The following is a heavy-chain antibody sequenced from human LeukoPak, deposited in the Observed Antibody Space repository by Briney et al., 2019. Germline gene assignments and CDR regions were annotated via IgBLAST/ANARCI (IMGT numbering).Heavy chain of an antibody. CDR1: GYTFTGYY. J-gene: IGHJ6*03. D-gene: IGHD5-12*01. V-gene: IGHV1-2*02. CDR2: INPNSGGT. CDR3: ARGAPKRSGYSGYDYVYYYYYMDV. Sequence: ASVKVSCKASGYTFTGYYMHWVRQAPGQGLEWMGWINPNSGGTNYAQKFQGRVTMTRDTSISTAYVELSRLRSDDTAVYYCARGAPKRSGYSGYDYVYYYYYMDVWGKGTTVTVSS.